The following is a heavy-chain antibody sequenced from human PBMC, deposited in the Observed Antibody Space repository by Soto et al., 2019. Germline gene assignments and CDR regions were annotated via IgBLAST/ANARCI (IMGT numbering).Heavy chain of an antibody. CDR3: ARVPMYYYGSGSYEREGYYYYGMDV. J-gene: IGHJ6*02. Sequence: KTSETLSLSCAVSGGSISSSNWWSWVRQPPGKGLEWIGEIYHSGSTNYNPSLKSRVTISVDKSKNQFSLKLSSVTAADTAVYYCARVPMYYYGSGSYEREGYYYYGMDVWGQGTTVTVSS. D-gene: IGHD3-10*01. V-gene: IGHV4-4*02. CDR2: IYHSGST. CDR1: GGSISSSNW.